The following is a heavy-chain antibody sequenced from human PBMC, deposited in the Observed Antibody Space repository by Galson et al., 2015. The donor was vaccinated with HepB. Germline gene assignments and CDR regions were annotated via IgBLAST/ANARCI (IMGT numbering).Heavy chain of an antibody. J-gene: IGHJ4*01. CDR2: TYYRSNWFD. D-gene: IGHD6-6*01. CDR1: GDSVSSNSAA. Sequence: CAISGDSVSSNSAAWAWIRQSPSRGLEWLGRTYYRSNWFDNYAVSVKSRITINPDTSKNQFSLHLDSVTPEDTAVYYCARESTDEYFFDYWGRGTLVTVSS. CDR3: ARESTDEYFFDY. V-gene: IGHV6-1*01.